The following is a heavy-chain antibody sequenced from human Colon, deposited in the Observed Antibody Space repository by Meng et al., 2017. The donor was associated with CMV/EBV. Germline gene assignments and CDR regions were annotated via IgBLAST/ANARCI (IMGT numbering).Heavy chain of an antibody. J-gene: IGHJ4*02. CDR1: GGPVNTGSSY. V-gene: IGHV4-61*01. CDR3: ARDVVYPYYLDS. Sequence: SETLSLTCTVSGGPVNTGSSYWSWIRQSPGKGLEWIGHVFYIGKTNYNPSLKSRVSMSIDPSKNQFSLRLTSVTPADTALYYCARDVVYPYYLDSWGQGIPVTVSS. D-gene: IGHD1-14*01. CDR2: VFYIGKT.